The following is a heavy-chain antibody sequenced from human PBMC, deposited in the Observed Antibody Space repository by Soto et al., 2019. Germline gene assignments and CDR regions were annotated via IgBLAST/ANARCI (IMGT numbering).Heavy chain of an antibody. CDR3: TTPLHWGAGSYYNYYGMDV. V-gene: IGHV3-15*01. D-gene: IGHD3-10*01. CDR2: IKSKTDGGTT. CDR1: GFTFSNAW. Sequence: GGSLRLSCAASGFTFSNAWMSWVRQAPGKGLEWVGRIKSKTDGGTTDYAAPVKGRFTISRDDSKNTLYLQMNSLKTEDTAVYYCTTPLHWGAGSYYNYYGMDVWGQGTTVTVSS. J-gene: IGHJ6*02.